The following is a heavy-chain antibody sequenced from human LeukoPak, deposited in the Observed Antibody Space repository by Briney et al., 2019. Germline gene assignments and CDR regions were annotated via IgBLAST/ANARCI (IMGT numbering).Heavy chain of an antibody. CDR3: ARRSYSNSWYFDY. V-gene: IGHV4-39*01. CDR1: GGSNTTTSYY. Sequence: SETLSLTCTVSGGSNTTTSYYWGWIRQPPGKGLEWIGNIFYTGSTYYNPSLKSRVTISVDTSKNQFSLRLTSVTAADTAVYYCARRSYSNSWYFDYWGQGTLVPVSS. CDR2: IFYTGST. J-gene: IGHJ4*02. D-gene: IGHD6-13*01.